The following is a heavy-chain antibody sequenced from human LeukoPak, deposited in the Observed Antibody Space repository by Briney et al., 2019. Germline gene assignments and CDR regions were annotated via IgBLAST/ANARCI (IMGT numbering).Heavy chain of an antibody. Sequence: GSLRLSCAASGFTFSSYAMSWVRQAPGKGLEWVSGISGTGGSTYYADSVKGRFTISRDNSKNTLYLQMNSLRAEDTAVYYCAKGGLGAGKRVPFDYWGQGTLVTVSS. CDR1: GFTFSSYA. CDR2: ISGTGGST. D-gene: IGHD4/OR15-4a*01. J-gene: IGHJ4*02. V-gene: IGHV3-23*01. CDR3: AKGGLGAGKRVPFDY.